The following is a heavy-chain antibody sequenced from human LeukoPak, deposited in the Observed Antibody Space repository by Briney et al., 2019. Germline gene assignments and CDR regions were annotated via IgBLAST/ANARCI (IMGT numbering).Heavy chain of an antibody. J-gene: IGHJ4*02. CDR1: GFTFSSYG. D-gene: IGHD2-15*01. V-gene: IGHV3-30*02. CDR3: AKDQDVVVVAATQIGY. Sequence: PGGSLRLSCAASGFTFSSYGMHWVRQAPGKGLEWVAFIRYDGSNKYCADSVKGRFTISRDNSKNTLYLQMNSLRAEDTAVYYCAKDQDVVVVAATQIGYWGQGTLVTVSS. CDR2: IRYDGSNK.